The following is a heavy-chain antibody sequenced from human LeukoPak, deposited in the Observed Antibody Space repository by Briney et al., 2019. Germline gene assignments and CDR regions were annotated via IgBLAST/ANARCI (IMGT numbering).Heavy chain of an antibody. V-gene: IGHV4-34*01. Sequence: PPETLSLTCAVYGGSFSGYSWTWIRQPPGKGLEWIGEMSHSGYPNYNPSLKSRVAISVDTSKNQFSLNLTSVTAADTAVYYCARPRLLYGSGPILVWGQGNLVTVSS. D-gene: IGHD3-10*01. CDR2: MSHSGYP. J-gene: IGHJ4*02. CDR1: GGSFSGYS. CDR3: ARPRLLYGSGPILV.